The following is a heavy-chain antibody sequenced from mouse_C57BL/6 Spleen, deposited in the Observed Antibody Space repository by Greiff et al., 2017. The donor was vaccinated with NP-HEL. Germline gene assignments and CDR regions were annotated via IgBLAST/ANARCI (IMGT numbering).Heavy chain of an antibody. CDR3: ARAPYGSRAMDY. Sequence: EVQLQQSGPELVKPGASVKISCKASGYTFTDYYMNWVKQSHGKSLEWIGDINPNNGGTSYNQKFKGKATLTVDKSSSTAYMELRSLTSEDSAVYYCARAPYGSRAMDYWGQGTSVTVSS. V-gene: IGHV1-26*01. CDR2: INPNNGGT. D-gene: IGHD1-1*01. J-gene: IGHJ4*01. CDR1: GYTFTDYY.